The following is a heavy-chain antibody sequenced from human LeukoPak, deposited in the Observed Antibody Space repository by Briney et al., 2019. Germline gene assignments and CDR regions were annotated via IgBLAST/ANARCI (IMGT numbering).Heavy chain of an antibody. CDR3: ATPLSSGNDY. D-gene: IGHD3-10*01. CDR1: GFTFNNYA. Sequence: RGGSLRLSCAASGFTFNNYAMSWVRRAPGKGLEWVSAISGSGGSIYLADSVKGRFTISRDNSKNTLYLQMNSLRAEDTAVYNCATPLSSGNDYWGQGTLVTVSS. V-gene: IGHV3-23*01. CDR2: ISGSGGSI. J-gene: IGHJ4*02.